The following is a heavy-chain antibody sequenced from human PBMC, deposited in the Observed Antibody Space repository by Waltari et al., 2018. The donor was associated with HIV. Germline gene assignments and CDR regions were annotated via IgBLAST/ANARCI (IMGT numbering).Heavy chain of an antibody. CDR1: GFSFTSFG. Sequence: QVQLVESGGGVVQPGRSLRLSCAASGFSFTSFGMHWVRQAPGKGVWWVAVIWAHGRNQYYADSVKCRFTISRDNSKNTLFLQMNSLRVGDTAVYYCARVSYSSGWFEDYWGQGTLVTVSS. V-gene: IGHV3-33*01. D-gene: IGHD6-19*01. CDR3: ARVSYSSGWFEDY. J-gene: IGHJ4*02. CDR2: IWAHGRNQ.